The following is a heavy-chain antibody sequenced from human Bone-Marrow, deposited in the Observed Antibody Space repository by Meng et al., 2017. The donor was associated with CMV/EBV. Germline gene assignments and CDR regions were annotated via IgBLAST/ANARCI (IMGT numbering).Heavy chain of an antibody. J-gene: IGHJ4*02. CDR2: INPNSGGT. V-gene: IGHV1-2*02. Sequence: ASVKVSCKASGYTFTGYYMHWVRQAPGQGLEWMGWINPNSGGTNYAQKFQDRVTMTRDTSISTAYMELSRLRSDDTAAYYCARGTTSSLRALGYWGQGTLVTVSS. CDR3: ARGTTSSLRALGY. CDR1: GYTFTGYY. D-gene: IGHD2-2*01.